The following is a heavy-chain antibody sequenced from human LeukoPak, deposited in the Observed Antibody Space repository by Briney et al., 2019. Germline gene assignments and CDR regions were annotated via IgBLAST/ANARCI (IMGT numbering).Heavy chain of an antibody. CDR2: IYSGGST. Sequence: GGSLRLSCAASGFTFSSYAMHWVRQAPGKGLEWVSVIYSGGSTYYADSVKGRFTISRDNSKNTLYLQMNSLRAEDTAVYYCASGWYYYGSGGPLDYWGQGTLVTVSS. CDR3: ASGWYYYGSGGPLDY. V-gene: IGHV3-53*01. CDR1: GFTFSSYA. D-gene: IGHD3-10*01. J-gene: IGHJ4*02.